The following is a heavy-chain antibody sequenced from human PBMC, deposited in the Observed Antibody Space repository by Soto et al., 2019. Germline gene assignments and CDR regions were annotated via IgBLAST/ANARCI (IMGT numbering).Heavy chain of an antibody. CDR1: GYTFTSYG. CDR2: ISAYNGNT. J-gene: IGHJ6*02. V-gene: IGHV1-18*01. CDR3: ARDGRLLSKQYYYYYGMDV. D-gene: IGHD2-2*01. Sequence: GASVKVSCKASGYTFTSYGISWVRQAPGQGLEWMGWISAYNGNTNYAQKLQGRVTMTTDTSTSTAYMELRSLRSDDTAVYYCARDGRLLSKQYYYYYGMDVWGQGTTVTVSS.